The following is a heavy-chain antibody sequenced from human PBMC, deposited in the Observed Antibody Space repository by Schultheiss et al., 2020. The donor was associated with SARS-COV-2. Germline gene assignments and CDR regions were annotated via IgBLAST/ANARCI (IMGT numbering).Heavy chain of an antibody. CDR1: GFSFNIYA. J-gene: IGHJ4*02. D-gene: IGHD5-12*01. CDR3: AKDEERAMIQNFDY. Sequence: GGSLRLSCAASGFSFNIYAMSWVRQAPGKGLEWVSAISGSGGSTYYADSVKGRFTISRDNSKNTLYLQMNSLRAEDTAVYYCAKDEERAMIQNFDYWGQGTLVTVSS. CDR2: ISGSGGST. V-gene: IGHV3-23*01.